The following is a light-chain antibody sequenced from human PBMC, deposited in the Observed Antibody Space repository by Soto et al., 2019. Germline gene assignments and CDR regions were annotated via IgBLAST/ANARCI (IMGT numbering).Light chain of an antibody. CDR2: EVS. V-gene: IGLV2-14*01. CDR1: SSDVGGYNY. J-gene: IGLJ1*01. Sequence: QSALTQPASVSGSRGQSITISWTGTSSDVGGYNYVSWYQLHPGKAPKLMVYEVSNRPSGVSNRFSGSKSGNTASLTISGLQAEDEADYYCSSYTSSTAYVFGTGTKVTVL. CDR3: SSYTSSTAYV.